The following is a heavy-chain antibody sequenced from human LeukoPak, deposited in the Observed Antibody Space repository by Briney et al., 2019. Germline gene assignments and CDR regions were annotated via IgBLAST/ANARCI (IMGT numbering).Heavy chain of an antibody. CDR3: AKDPPDYGDINWFDP. D-gene: IGHD4-17*01. J-gene: IGHJ5*02. CDR1: GFTFSIYA. Sequence: GGSLRLSCAASGFTFSIYAMSWVRQAPGKGLEWVSAISGSGGSTYYADSVKGRFTISRDNSKNTLYLQMNSLRAEDTAVYYCAKDPPDYGDINWFDPWGQGTLVTVSS. V-gene: IGHV3-23*01. CDR2: ISGSGGST.